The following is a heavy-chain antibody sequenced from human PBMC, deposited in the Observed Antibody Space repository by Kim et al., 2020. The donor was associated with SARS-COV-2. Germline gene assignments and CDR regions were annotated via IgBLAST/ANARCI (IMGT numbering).Heavy chain of an antibody. J-gene: IGHJ3*02. V-gene: IGHV3-23*01. CDR2: ISGSGGST. D-gene: IGHD3-10*01. CDR3: AGYYGSGSYLDAFDI. Sequence: GGSLRLSCAASGFTFSSYAMSWVRQAPGKGLEWVSAISGSGGSTYYADSVKGRFTISRDNSKNTLYLQMNSLRAEDTAVYYCAGYYGSGSYLDAFDIWGQGTMVTVSS. CDR1: GFTFSSYA.